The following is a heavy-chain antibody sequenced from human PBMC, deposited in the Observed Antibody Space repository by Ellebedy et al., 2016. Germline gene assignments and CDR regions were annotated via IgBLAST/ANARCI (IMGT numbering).Heavy chain of an antibody. CDR1: GFTFSSHA. V-gene: IGHV3-23*01. CDR3: ARDPPGY. CDR2: VVGSGERT. Sequence: GESLKISCEASGFTFSSHAMSWVRQAPGKGPEWVSAVVGSGERTFYADSVKGRFTISRDNSKNRLYLQMNSLRAEDTAVYYCARDPPGYWGQGTLVTVSS. J-gene: IGHJ4*02.